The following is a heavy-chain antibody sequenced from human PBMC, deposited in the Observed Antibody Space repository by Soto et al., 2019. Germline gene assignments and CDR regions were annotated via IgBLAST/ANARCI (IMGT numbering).Heavy chain of an antibody. CDR2: IYPGDSDT. J-gene: IGHJ6*02. CDR3: ARHKPPHYYFWIPPAFGDLDYYGMDV. D-gene: IGHD3-3*01. V-gene: IGHV5-51*01. CDR1: GYSFTSYW. Sequence: GESLKISCKGSGYSFTSYWIGWVRQMPGKGLEWMGIIYPGDSDTRYSPSFQGQVTISADKSISTAYLQWSSLKASDTAMYYCARHKPPHYYFWIPPAFGDLDYYGMDVWGPGTTVAASS.